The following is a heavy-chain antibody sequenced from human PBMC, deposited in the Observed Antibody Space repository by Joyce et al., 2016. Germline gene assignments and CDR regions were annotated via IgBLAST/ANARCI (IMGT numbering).Heavy chain of an antibody. J-gene: IGHJ4*02. D-gene: IGHD3-10*01. CDR2: IYHNEST. CDR3: ASGFNFKGRSFFDY. Sequence: QLQLQESGSGLVKPSQTLSLTCAVSGASVSSGGYSWSWIRQPPGKGLEWIGYIYHNESTYYNPAVKSRVTISVDRAKNQFCMKLASVTAADTGVYYCASGFNFKGRSFFDYWGQGALVTVSS. V-gene: IGHV4-30-2*01. CDR1: GASVSSGGYS.